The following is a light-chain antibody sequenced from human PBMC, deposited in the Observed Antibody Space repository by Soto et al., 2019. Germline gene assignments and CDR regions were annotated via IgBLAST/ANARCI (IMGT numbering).Light chain of an antibody. V-gene: IGLV2-14*03. Sequence: QSALTQPASVSGSPGQSITISCSGTTNDVGGYNYVSWYQRHPGKAPKLLIYGVTDRPSGVSSRFSGSKSGNAASLTISGLQAEDEGDYYCSSYTSSYTWVFGGGTKVTVL. CDR3: SSYTSSYTWV. J-gene: IGLJ3*02. CDR2: GVT. CDR1: TNDVGGYNY.